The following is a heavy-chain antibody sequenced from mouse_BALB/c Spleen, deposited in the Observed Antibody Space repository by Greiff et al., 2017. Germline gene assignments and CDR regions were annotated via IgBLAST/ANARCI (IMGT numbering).Heavy chain of an antibody. J-gene: IGHJ4*01. CDR3: AREGVYYGYDGDAMDY. CDR1: GFSLTGYG. CDR2: IWGDGST. D-gene: IGHD2-2*01. Sequence: VQVVESGPGLVAPSQSLSITCTVSGFSLTGYGVNWVRQPPGKGLEWLGMIWGDGSTDYNSALKSRLSISKDNSKSQVFLKMNSLQTDDTARYYCAREGVYYGYDGDAMDYWGQGTSVTVSS. V-gene: IGHV2-6-7*01.